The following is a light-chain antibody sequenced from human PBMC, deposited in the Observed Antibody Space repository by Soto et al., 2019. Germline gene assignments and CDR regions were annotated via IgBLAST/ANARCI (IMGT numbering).Light chain of an antibody. CDR2: DNS. CDR1: NIGTKS. Sequence: SYELTQPPSVSVAPGQTARITCGGNNIGTKSVHWCQQKPGQAPVLVVYDNSDRPSGIPARFSGSNSGNAATLTISRVEAGDEADYYCQVWDSSSDHAVFGGGTQLTVL. V-gene: IGLV3-21*02. J-gene: IGLJ3*02. CDR3: QVWDSSSDHAV.